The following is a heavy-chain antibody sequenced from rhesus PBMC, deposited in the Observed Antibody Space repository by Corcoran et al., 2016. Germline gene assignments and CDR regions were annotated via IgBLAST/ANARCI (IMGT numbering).Heavy chain of an antibody. D-gene: IGHD5-24*01. J-gene: IGHJ6*01. V-gene: IGHV4-73*01. CDR2: IYANSAST. Sequence: QVQLQQWGEGLVKPSETLSLTCAVYGGSISAYHYWSWIRQPPGKDLEWIGYIYANSASTNYNPSLKNRVTISKDRSKNQFSLKLTSVTAADTAVYYCARGGTGGLDSWGQGVVVTVSS. CDR3: ARGGTGGLDS. CDR1: GGSISAYHY.